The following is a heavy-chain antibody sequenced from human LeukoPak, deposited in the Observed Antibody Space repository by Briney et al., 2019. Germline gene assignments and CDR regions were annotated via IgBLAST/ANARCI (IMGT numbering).Heavy chain of an antibody. CDR1: GFTFSSYS. D-gene: IGHD2-2*02. CDR3: AREEGCSSTSCYMDY. CDR2: ISSSSSTI. V-gene: IGHV3-48*01. J-gene: IGHJ4*02. Sequence: PGGSLRLSCAASGFTFSSYSMNWVRQAPGKGLEWVSYISSSSSTIYYAESLKGRFTISRDNAKNSLYLQRNSLRAEDTAVYYCAREEGCSSTSCYMDYWGQGTLVTVSS.